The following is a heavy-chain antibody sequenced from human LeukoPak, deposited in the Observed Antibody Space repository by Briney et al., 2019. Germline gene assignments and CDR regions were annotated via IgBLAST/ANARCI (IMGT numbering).Heavy chain of an antibody. D-gene: IGHD7-27*01. CDR2: IYSGGST. V-gene: IGHV3-66*01. CDR1: GFTVSSNY. CDR3: AREYGNGGSPPYYYYGMDV. J-gene: IGHJ6*02. Sequence: PGGSLRLSCAASGFTVSSNYMSWVRQAPGKGLEWVSVIYSGGSTYYADSVKGRFTISRDNSKNTLYLQMNSLRAEDTAVYYCAREYGNGGSPPYYYYGMDVWGQGTTVTVSS.